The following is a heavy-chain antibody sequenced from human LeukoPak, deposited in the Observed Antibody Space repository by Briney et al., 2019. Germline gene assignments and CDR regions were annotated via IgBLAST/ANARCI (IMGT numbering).Heavy chain of an antibody. CDR2: INPNSGGT. Sequence: ASVKVSCKASGYTFTGYYMRWVRQAPGQGLEWMGWINPNSGGTNYARKFQGRVTMTRDTSISTAYMELSRLRSDDTAVYYCARDRDARYEVRGVIFYWGQGTLVTVSS. CDR3: ARDRDARYEVRGVIFY. CDR1: GYTFTGYY. V-gene: IGHV1-2*02. J-gene: IGHJ4*02. D-gene: IGHD3-10*01.